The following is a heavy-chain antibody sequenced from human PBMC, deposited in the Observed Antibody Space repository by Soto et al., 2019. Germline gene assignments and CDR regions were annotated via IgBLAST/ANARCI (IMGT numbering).Heavy chain of an antibody. V-gene: IGHV4-61*01. CDR1: GGSVSSGSYY. D-gene: IGHD2-15*01. Sequence: SDTLSLNCPVPGGSVSSGSYYSRWFRQPPGHGLEWIGYIHYSGSTNYNPSLKSRVTISVDTSKNQFSLKLSSVTAADTGVYYCARAGYCSGGRCYSRLDYWGQGTLVTVAS. CDR3: ARAGYCSGGRCYSRLDY. J-gene: IGHJ4*02. CDR2: IHYSGST.